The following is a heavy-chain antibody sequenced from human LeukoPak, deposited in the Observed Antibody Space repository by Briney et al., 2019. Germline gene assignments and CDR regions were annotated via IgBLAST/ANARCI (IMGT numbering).Heavy chain of an antibody. CDR1: GFTFIRYW. J-gene: IGHJ1*01. CDR3: ARAPAEIGGYYPEYFRH. V-gene: IGHV3-74*01. D-gene: IGHD3-22*01. Sequence: GGSLRLSCAASGFTFIRYWMHWVRQAPGKGLVWVSRIKSDGSTNYADSVKGRFTISRDNAKNTVSPQMNSLRAEDTGVYYCARAPAEIGGYYPEYFRHWGQGTLVTVSS. CDR2: IKSDGST.